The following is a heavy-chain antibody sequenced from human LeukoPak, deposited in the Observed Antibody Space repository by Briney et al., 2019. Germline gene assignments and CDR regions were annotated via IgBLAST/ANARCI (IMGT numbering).Heavy chain of an antibody. CDR1: GGSISSYY. CDR3: ARSVGPYYDILTGYYGGFWFDP. Sequence: SETLSLTCIVSGGSISSYYWSCIRQPAGKGLEWIVRINTSGSTNYNPSLKSRVTMSVDTSKNQFSLKLSSVTAADTAVYYCARSVGPYYDILTGYYGGFWFDPWGQGTLVTVSS. D-gene: IGHD3-9*01. V-gene: IGHV4-4*07. CDR2: INTSGST. J-gene: IGHJ5*02.